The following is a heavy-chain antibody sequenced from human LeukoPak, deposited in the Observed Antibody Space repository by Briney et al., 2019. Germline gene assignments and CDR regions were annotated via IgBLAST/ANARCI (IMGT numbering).Heavy chain of an antibody. CDR1: GGSISSSSYY. D-gene: IGHD3-10*01. CDR2: IYYSGST. CDR3: ARDSRGSGSYYFLIYYYYGMDV. J-gene: IGHJ6*02. Sequence: PSETLSLTCTVSGGSISSSSYYWGWNRQPPGKGLEWIGSIYYSGSTYYNPSLKSRVTISVDTSKNQFSLRLSSVTAADTAVYYCARDSRGSGSYYFLIYYYYGMDVWGQGTTVTVSS. V-gene: IGHV4-39*07.